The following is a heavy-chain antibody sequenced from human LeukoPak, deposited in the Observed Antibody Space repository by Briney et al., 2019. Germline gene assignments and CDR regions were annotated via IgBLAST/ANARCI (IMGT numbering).Heavy chain of an antibody. V-gene: IGHV3-7*03. J-gene: IGHJ5*02. CDR3: ARTEGDGNWFDP. CDR2: IKQDGGEK. D-gene: IGHD1-14*01. Sequence: GGSLRLSCAASGFTFSTYWMTWVRQAPGKGLEWVATIKQDGGEKYYVDSVKGRFTISRDNAKNLLYLQMNSLRAEDTAVYYCARTEGDGNWFDPWGQGTLVTVSS. CDR1: GFTFSTYW.